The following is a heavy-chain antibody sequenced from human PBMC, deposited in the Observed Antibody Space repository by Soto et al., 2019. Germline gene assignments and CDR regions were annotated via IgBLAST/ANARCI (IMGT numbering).Heavy chain of an antibody. CDR1: GGSISTTYYY. V-gene: IGHV4-39*02. Sequence: SETLSLTCTVSGGSISTTYYYWGWIRQPPGKGLEWIATIHYRGSTYYNPSLKSRVTISVDTSKNHFSLRLSSVTAADTAVYYCASFSTVTTLFDYWGQGTLVTVSS. J-gene: IGHJ4*02. CDR3: ASFSTVTTLFDY. CDR2: IHYRGST. D-gene: IGHD4-17*01.